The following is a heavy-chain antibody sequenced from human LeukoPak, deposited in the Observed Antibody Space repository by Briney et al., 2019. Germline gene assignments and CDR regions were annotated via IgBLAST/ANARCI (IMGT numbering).Heavy chain of an antibody. CDR1: GFTFSNYG. V-gene: IGHV3-30*18. J-gene: IGHJ4*02. CDR3: AKYLAMAATPGPDY. CDR2: ISFDGSDK. D-gene: IGHD1-26*01. Sequence: PGRSLRLSCAASGFTFSNYGMHWVRQAPGKGLEWVAVISFDGSDKYYADSVKGRFTISRDNSKNTLYLQMNSLRAEDTAVFYCAKYLAMAATPGPDYWGQGTLVTVSS.